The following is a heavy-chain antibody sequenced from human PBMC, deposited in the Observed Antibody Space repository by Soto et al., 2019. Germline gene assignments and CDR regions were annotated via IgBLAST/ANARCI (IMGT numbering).Heavy chain of an antibody. CDR2: ISGSGGST. Sequence: PGGSLRLSCAASGFTFSSYAMSWVRQAPGKGLEWVSAISGSGGSTYYADSVKGRFTISRDNSKNTLYLQMNSLRAEATAVYYCAKDFPTMIVVPDAFDIWGQGTMVTVSS. D-gene: IGHD3-22*01. CDR3: AKDFPTMIVVPDAFDI. CDR1: GFTFSSYA. V-gene: IGHV3-23*01. J-gene: IGHJ3*02.